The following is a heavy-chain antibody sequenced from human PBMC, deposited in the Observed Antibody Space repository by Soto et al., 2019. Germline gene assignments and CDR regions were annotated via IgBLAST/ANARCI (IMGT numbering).Heavy chain of an antibody. CDR3: AKGDPPH. V-gene: IGHV3-30*18. CDR1: GFAFISYG. Sequence: GGSLRLSCAASGFAFISYGMHWVRQAPGKGLEWVAVISYDGSNKYYADSVKGRFTISRDNSKNTLYLQMNSLRAEDTAVYYCAKGDPPHWGQGTLVTVSS. J-gene: IGHJ4*02. CDR2: ISYDGSNK.